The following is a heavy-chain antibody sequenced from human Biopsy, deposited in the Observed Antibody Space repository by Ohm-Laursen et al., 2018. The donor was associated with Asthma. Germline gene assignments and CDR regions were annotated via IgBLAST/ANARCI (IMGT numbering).Heavy chain of an antibody. J-gene: IGHJ5*01. Sequence: SLRLSCAASGFTFSSYGMYWVRQAPGKGLEWVAVISYDGSNKYYADSVKGRFTISRDNSKNTLYLQMNSLRAEDTAVYYCAKAERYFDWYWFDSWGQGTLVTVSS. CDR2: ISYDGSNK. CDR1: GFTFSSYG. D-gene: IGHD3-9*01. V-gene: IGHV3-30*18. CDR3: AKAERYFDWYWFDS.